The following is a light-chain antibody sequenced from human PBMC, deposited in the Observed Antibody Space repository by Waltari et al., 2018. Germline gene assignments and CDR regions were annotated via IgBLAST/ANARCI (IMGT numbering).Light chain of an antibody. CDR2: WAS. Sequence: DIVMTQSPDSLAVSLGERATINCKSSQSVLYSSNNKTYLAWYQQKPGQPPKLLIDWASTRESGVPDRFSGSGSGTDFTLTISSLQAEDVAVYYCQQYYSTPLTFGGGTKVEIK. CDR3: QQYYSTPLT. CDR1: QSVLYSSNNKTY. J-gene: IGKJ4*01. V-gene: IGKV4-1*01.